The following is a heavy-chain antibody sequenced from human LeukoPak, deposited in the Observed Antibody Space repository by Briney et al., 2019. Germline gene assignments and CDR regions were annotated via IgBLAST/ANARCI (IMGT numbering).Heavy chain of an antibody. CDR3: AKDWGSSGWYNWFDP. J-gene: IGHJ5*02. D-gene: IGHD6-19*01. Sequence: GGSLRLSCAASGFTFSSYGMHWVRQAPGKGLEWVAVISYDGSNKYYADSVKGRFTISRDNSKNTLYLQMNSLRGEDTGVYYCAKDWGSSGWYNWFDPWGQGTLVTVSS. V-gene: IGHV3-30*18. CDR2: ISYDGSNK. CDR1: GFTFSSYG.